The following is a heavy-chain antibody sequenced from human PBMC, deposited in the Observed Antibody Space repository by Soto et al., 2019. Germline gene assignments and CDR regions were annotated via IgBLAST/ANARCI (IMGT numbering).Heavy chain of an antibody. J-gene: IGHJ4*02. Sequence: QVQLVQSGAEVKKPGASVKVSCKASGYTFTSYAMHWVRQAPGQRLEWMGWINAGNGNTKYSQKFQGRVTITRETSASTDYRELSSLRSEDTAVYYCARVIGSLYYFDYWGQGTLVTVSS. D-gene: IGHD2-15*01. CDR1: GYTFTSYA. CDR2: INAGNGNT. CDR3: ARVIGSLYYFDY. V-gene: IGHV1-3*01.